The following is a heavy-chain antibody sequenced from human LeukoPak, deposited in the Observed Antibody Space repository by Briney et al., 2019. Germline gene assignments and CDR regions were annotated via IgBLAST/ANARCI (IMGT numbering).Heavy chain of an antibody. V-gene: IGHV4-61*05. CDR3: ARGFSPNWFDP. CDR1: GGSISSSSYY. CDR2: ISYSGST. Sequence: SETLSLTCTVSGGSISSSSYYWGWIPPPPGKGLEWIGYISYSGSTNYNPSLKSRVTISGDTSKNQFSLKLSSVTAADTAVYYCARGFSPNWFDPWGQGTLVTVSS. J-gene: IGHJ5*02.